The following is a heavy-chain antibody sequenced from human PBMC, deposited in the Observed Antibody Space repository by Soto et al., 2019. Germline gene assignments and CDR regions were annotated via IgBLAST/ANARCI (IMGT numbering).Heavy chain of an antibody. Sequence: SETLSLTCTVSGGSISSSSYYWGWIRQPPGKGLEWIGSIYYSGSTYYNPSLKSRVTISVDTSKNQFSLKLSSVTAADTAVYYCARTLYYDISTSWSDPWGQGTLVTVSS. CDR1: GGSISSSSYY. D-gene: IGHD3-9*01. J-gene: IGHJ5*02. V-gene: IGHV4-39*01. CDR3: ARTLYYDISTSWSDP. CDR2: IYYSGST.